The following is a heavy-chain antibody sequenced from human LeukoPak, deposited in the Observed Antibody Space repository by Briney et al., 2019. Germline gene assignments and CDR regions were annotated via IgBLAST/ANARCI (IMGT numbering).Heavy chain of an antibody. Sequence: ASVKVPCKASGYTFTSYGISWVRQAPGQGLEWMGWISAYNGNTNYAQKLQGRVTMTTDTSTSTAYMELRSLRSDDTAVYYCARDYYGSGSYSRYYYYYGMDVWGKGTTVTVSS. V-gene: IGHV1-18*04. J-gene: IGHJ6*04. D-gene: IGHD3-10*01. CDR2: ISAYNGNT. CDR3: ARDYYGSGSYSRYYYYYGMDV. CDR1: GYTFTSYG.